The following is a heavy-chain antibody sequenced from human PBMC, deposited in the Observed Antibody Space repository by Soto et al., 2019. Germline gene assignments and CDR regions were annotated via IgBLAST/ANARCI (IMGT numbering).Heavy chain of an antibody. J-gene: IGHJ5*02. D-gene: IGHD6-6*01. CDR1: GGTFSSYT. CDR3: ARDRRSSSLMDIFWFDP. CDR2: IIPILGIA. V-gene: IGHV1-69*04. Sequence: GASVKVSCKASGGTFSSYTISWVRQAPGQGLEWMGRIIPILGIANYAQKFQGRVTITADKSTSTAYMELSSLRSEDTAVYYCARDRRSSSLMDIFWFDPWGQGTLVTV.